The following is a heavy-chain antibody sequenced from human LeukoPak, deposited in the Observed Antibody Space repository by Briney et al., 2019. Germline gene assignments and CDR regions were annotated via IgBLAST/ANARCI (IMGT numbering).Heavy chain of an antibody. V-gene: IGHV3-23*01. CDR2: ISGSGGTT. CDR1: GFTFSSYA. D-gene: IGHD4-11*01. CDR3: AKGSPNYSNRFDY. J-gene: IGHJ4*02. Sequence: GGSLRLSCAASGFTFSSYAMSWVRQAQGKGLEWVSGISGSGGTTYYADSVKGRFTISRDNSKNTLYLQMNSLRAEDTAVYYCAKGSPNYSNRFDYWGQGTLVTVSS.